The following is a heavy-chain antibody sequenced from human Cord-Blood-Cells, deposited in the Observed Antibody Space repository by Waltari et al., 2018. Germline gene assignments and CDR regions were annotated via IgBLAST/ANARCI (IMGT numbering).Heavy chain of an antibody. D-gene: IGHD2-2*01. Sequence: QVQLQQWGAGLLKPSETLSLTCAVYGGSFSGYYWSWIRPPPGQGLEWIGEINHSGRTNYNPSLKSRVTISVDTSKNQFSLKLSSVTAADTAVYYCARVGDIVVVPAAMGYYYYYMDVWGKGTTVTVSS. CDR2: INHSGRT. CDR3: ARVGDIVVVPAAMGYYYYYMDV. V-gene: IGHV4-34*01. J-gene: IGHJ6*03. CDR1: GGSFSGYY.